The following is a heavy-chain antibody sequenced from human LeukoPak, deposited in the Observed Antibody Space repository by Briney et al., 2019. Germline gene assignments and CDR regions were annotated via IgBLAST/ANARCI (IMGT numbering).Heavy chain of an antibody. D-gene: IGHD3-10*01. J-gene: IGHJ2*01. CDR3: ARDRYYYGSGSYYSYWYFDL. CDR1: GGSISSYY. Sequence: SETLSLTCTVSGGSISSYYWSWIRQPAGKGLEWIGRIYTSGSTNYNPSLKSRVTISVDTSKNQFSLKLSSVTAADTAVYYCARDRYYYGSGSYYSYWYFDLWGRGTLVTVSS. CDR2: IYTSGST. V-gene: IGHV4-4*07.